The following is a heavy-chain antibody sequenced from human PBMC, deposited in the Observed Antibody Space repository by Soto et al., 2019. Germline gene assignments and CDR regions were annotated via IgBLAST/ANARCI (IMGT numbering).Heavy chain of an antibody. Sequence: QLQLQESGPGLVKPSETLSLTCTVSGGSISSSSYNWGWTRQSPGKGLEWIGSIDHSGKTYHNPSLKSRVIVSVDTSRNQFSLKLNSVTAADTAVYYCARSIVGSAIIGVYWGQGALVTVSS. J-gene: IGHJ4*02. CDR3: ARSIVGSAIIGVY. CDR2: IDHSGKT. V-gene: IGHV4-39*01. D-gene: IGHD5-18*01. CDR1: GGSISSSSYN.